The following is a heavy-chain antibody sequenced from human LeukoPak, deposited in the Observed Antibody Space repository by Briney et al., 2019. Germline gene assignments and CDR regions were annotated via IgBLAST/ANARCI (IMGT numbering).Heavy chain of an antibody. D-gene: IGHD5-12*01. CDR2: ISGSGGST. J-gene: IGHJ3*02. V-gene: IGHV3-23*01. CDR1: GFTFSSYA. Sequence: GGSLRPSWAPSGFTFSSYAMSWVRQAPGKGLEWVSAISGSGGSTYYADSVKGRLTISRDNSKNTLYLQMNSLRAEDTAVYYCAKGGPSGYDRLGGACDNWGQGTMVTVSS. CDR3: AKGGPSGYDRLGGACDN.